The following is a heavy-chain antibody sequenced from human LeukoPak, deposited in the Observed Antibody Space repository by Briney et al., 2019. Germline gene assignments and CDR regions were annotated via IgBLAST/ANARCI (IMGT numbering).Heavy chain of an antibody. CDR1: GGTFSSYA. Sequence: GASVKVSCKASGGTFSSYAISWVRQAPGQGLEWMGRIIPILGIANYAQKFQGRVTITADKSTSTAYMELSSLRSEDTAVYYCARETRYYDSSANFDYWGQGTLVTVSS. V-gene: IGHV1-69*04. CDR3: ARETRYYDSSANFDY. D-gene: IGHD3-22*01. CDR2: IIPILGIA. J-gene: IGHJ4*02.